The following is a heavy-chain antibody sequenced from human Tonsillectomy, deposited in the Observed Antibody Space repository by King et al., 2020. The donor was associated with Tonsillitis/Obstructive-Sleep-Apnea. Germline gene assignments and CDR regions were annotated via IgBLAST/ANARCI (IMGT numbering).Heavy chain of an antibody. CDR2: ISGSGGRT. CDR1: GFTFSTSA. J-gene: IGHJ4*02. CDR3: AKVRYYYDSSGYYSGYDY. Sequence: VQLVESVGGLVQPGGSLRLSCAASGFTFSTSAMGWVRQAPGKGLEWVSAISGSGGRTYYADSVKGRFTIFRDNSKTKLYLQMNSLSADDTAVYYCAKVRYYYDSSGYYSGYDYWGQGTLVTVSS. V-gene: IGHV3-23*04. D-gene: IGHD3-22*01.